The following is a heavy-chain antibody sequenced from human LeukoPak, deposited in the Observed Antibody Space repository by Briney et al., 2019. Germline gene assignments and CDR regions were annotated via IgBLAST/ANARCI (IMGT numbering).Heavy chain of an antibody. Sequence: TSETLSLTCAVYGGSFSGCYWSWIRQPPGKGLEWIGEINHSGGTNYNPSLKSRVTISVDTSKNQFSLKLSSVTAADTAVYYCARAPIVVVQLHLVNWFDPWGQGTLVTVSS. V-gene: IGHV4-34*01. CDR1: GGSFSGCY. CDR2: INHSGGT. D-gene: IGHD2-21*01. J-gene: IGHJ5*02. CDR3: ARAPIVVVQLHLVNWFDP.